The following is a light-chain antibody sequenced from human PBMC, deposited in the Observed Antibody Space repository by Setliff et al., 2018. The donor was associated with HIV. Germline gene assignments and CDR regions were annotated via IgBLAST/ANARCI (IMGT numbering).Light chain of an antibody. CDR3: SSYAITNTLP. V-gene: IGLV2-14*03. CDR1: SSDVGGYSL. CDR2: EVT. Sequence: LTQPASMSGSPGQSITISCTGTSSDVGGYSLVSWYQQHPGKAPKLIIYEVTNRASGVSNRFSGSKSGNTASLTISGLQAEDVADYYCSSYAITNTLPFGTGTKVTVL. J-gene: IGLJ1*01.